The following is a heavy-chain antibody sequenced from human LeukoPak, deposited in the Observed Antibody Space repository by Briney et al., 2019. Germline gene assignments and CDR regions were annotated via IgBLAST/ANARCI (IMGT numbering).Heavy chain of an antibody. CDR3: AKPAKTDSADY. CDR2: IFPSGGEI. Sequence: PGGSLRLSCAASGFTFSTFAMIWVRQPPGKGLEWVSSIFPSGGEIHYADSVRGRFTISRDNSKSTLSLQMNSLRAEDTAVYYCAKPAKTDSADYWGQGTLVTVSS. V-gene: IGHV3-23*01. J-gene: IGHJ4*02. D-gene: IGHD1-14*01. CDR1: GFTFSTFA.